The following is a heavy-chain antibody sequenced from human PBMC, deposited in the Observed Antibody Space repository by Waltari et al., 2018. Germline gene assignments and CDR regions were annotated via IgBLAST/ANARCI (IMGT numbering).Heavy chain of an antibody. D-gene: IGHD2-8*02. CDR1: GGSISSSSYY. CDR3: ARVTPHCTGGVCYPVDFDY. Sequence: QLQLQESGPGLLKPSETLSLTCTVSGGSISSSSYYWGWIRQPPGKGLEWIGSIYYSGSTYYNPSLKSRVTISVDTSKNQFSLKLSSVTAADTAVYYCARVTPHCTGGVCYPVDFDYWGQGTLVTVSS. CDR2: IYYSGST. J-gene: IGHJ4*02. V-gene: IGHV4-39*01.